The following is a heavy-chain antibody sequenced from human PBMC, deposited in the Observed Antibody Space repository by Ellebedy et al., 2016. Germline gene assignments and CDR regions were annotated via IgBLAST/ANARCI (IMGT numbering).Heavy chain of an antibody. V-gene: IGHV3-33*08. D-gene: IGHD6-13*01. Sequence: GGSLRLXXAASGFTFSSYGMHWVRQAPGKGLEWVAVIWYDGSNKYYADSVKGRFTISRDNSKNTLYLQMNSLRAEDTAVYYCARGHSSSWYFPFDYWGQGTLVTVSS. J-gene: IGHJ4*02. CDR3: ARGHSSSWYFPFDY. CDR1: GFTFSSYG. CDR2: IWYDGSNK.